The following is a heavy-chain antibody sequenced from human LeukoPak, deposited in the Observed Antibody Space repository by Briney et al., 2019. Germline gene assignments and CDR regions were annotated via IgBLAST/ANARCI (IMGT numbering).Heavy chain of an antibody. V-gene: IGHV1-46*01. CDR3: ARWNGGYKGSYYYYGMDV. CDR2: FNPSGGST. Sequence: ASVKVSCKASGYTFTSYYMHWVRQAPGQGLEWMGIFNPSGGSTSYAQKFQGRVTMTRDTSTSTVYMELSSLRSEDTAVYYCARWNGGYKGSYYYYGMDVWGQGTTVTVSS. J-gene: IGHJ6*02. CDR1: GYTFTSYY. D-gene: IGHD5-24*01.